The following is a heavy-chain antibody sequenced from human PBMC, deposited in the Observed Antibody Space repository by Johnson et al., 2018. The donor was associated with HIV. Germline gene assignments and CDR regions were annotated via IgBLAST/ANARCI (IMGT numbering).Heavy chain of an antibody. V-gene: IGHV3-30*04. J-gene: IGHJ3*01. CDR2: ISYDGSNK. CDR1: GFTFSSYA. D-gene: IGHD3-16*01. Sequence: VQLVESGGGVVQPGRSLRLSCAASGFTFSSYAMHWVRQAPGKGLEWVAVISYDGSNKYYADSVKGRFTISRDNSMNTLYLQMNSLRAEDSALYYWAKPPSMGADAFDVWGQGTMVTVPS. CDR3: AKPPSMGADAFDV.